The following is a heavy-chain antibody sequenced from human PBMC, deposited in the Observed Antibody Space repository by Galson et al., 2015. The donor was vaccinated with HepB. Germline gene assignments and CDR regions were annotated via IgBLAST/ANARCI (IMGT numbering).Heavy chain of an antibody. CDR1: GFTFSSYA. Sequence: SLRLSCAASGFTFSSYAMRWVRQAPGKGLEWVSAISGSGGSTYYADSVKGRLTISRDNSKNTLYLQMNSLRAEDTSVYYCAKGGYSGWPFDYWGQGTLVTVSS. CDR2: ISGSGGST. V-gene: IGHV3-23*01. D-gene: IGHD6-19*01. J-gene: IGHJ4*02. CDR3: AKGGYSGWPFDY.